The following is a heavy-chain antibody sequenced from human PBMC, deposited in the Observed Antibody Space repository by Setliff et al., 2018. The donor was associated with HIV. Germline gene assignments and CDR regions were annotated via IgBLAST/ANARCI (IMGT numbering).Heavy chain of an antibody. D-gene: IGHD6-6*01. V-gene: IGHV4-59*11. J-gene: IGHJ3*02. CDR3: ARVPPEYSSSSQAFDI. CDR1: GSSINGHF. Sequence: ETLSLTCTVSGSSINGHFWTWIRQPPGKGLEWIGYIYTTGSTNYNPSLTSRVTISVDTSKNKLSLKMRAVTAADTAVHYCARVPPEYSSSSQAFDIWGQGTKVTVSS. CDR2: IYTTGST.